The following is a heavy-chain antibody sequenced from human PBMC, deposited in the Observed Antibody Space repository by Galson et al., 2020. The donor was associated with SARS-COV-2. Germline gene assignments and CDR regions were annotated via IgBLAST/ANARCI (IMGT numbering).Heavy chain of an antibody. J-gene: IGHJ4*02. V-gene: IGHV3-15*01. CDR2: IKSKTDGGTT. Sequence: GESLKISCAAFGFTFSNAWMSWVRQAPGKGLEWVGRIKSKTDGGTTDYAAPVKGRFTISRDDSKNTLYLQMNSLKTEDTAVYYCTTDREYDYVGGSYRYKDYWGQVTLVTVSS. CDR3: TTDREYDYVGGSYRYKDY. CDR1: GFTFSNAW. D-gene: IGHD3-16*02.